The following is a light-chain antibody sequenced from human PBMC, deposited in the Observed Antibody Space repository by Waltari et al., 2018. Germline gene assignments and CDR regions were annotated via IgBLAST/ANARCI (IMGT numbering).Light chain of an antibody. J-gene: IGKJ1*01. CDR1: PSVRNSY. V-gene: IGKV3-20*01. CDR3: QQHYSPPQT. CDR2: GAS. Sequence: IVLTQSPATLSLSPGERATLSCRASPSVRNSYLAWYQQKPGQAPRILIYGASSRATGIPDRFSGSGSETDFTLTISRLEPEDSAVYYCQQHYSPPQTFGQGTKVEIK.